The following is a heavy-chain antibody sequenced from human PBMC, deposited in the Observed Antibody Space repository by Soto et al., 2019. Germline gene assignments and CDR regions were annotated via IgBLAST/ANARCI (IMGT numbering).Heavy chain of an antibody. CDR3: ARAAWFLEWLSPEDV. CDR1: GFTFSSYA. Sequence: GGSLRLSCAASGFTFSSYAMHWVRQAPGKGLEWVAVISYDGSNKYYADSVKGRFTISRDNSKNTLYLQMNSLRAEDTAVYYCARAAWFLEWLSPEDVWGQGTTVTVSS. D-gene: IGHD3-3*01. V-gene: IGHV3-30-3*01. CDR2: ISYDGSNK. J-gene: IGHJ6*02.